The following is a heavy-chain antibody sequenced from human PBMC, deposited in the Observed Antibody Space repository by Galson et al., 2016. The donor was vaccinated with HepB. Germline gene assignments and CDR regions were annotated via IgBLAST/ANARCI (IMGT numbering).Heavy chain of an antibody. Sequence: SLRLSCAASGFTFSNYAMTWVRQAPGKGLQWVSGISGSINATYYADSVKGRFIISREDSKNTLYLQMHSLRAEDTALYYCAKLPSRYYGSGACYGMDIWGQGTTVTVS. J-gene: IGHJ6*02. V-gene: IGHV3-23*01. CDR3: AKLPSRYYGSGACYGMDI. CDR1: GFTFSNYA. D-gene: IGHD3-10*01. CDR2: ISGSINAT.